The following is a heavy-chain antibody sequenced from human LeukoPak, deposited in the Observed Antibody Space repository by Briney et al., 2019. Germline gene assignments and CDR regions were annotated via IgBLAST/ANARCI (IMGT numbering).Heavy chain of an antibody. D-gene: IGHD3-22*01. CDR3: ARDPPYYDSSGYYYDY. Sequence: GGSLRLSCAASGFTFSTYSMNWVPPAPGEGLEWVSSISGSSIYIYYADSVKGRFTISVDNAKNSLYLQMNSLRAEDTAVYYCARDPPYYDSSGYYYDYWGQGTLVTVSS. J-gene: IGHJ4*02. CDR2: ISGSSIYI. V-gene: IGHV3-21*01. CDR1: GFTFSTYS.